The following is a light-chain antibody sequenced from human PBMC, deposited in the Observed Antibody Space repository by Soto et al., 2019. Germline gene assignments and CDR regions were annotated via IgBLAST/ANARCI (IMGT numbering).Light chain of an antibody. Sequence: QSALTQPASVSGSPGQSITISCTGTTSDVGSYNLVSWYQQHPGKAPKLIFYEVSERPSGVSTRFSGSKSGNMASLTISGLQAEDEAEYYCCSYTSSSTLVFGGGTKLTVL. CDR2: EVS. CDR3: CSYTSSSTLV. V-gene: IGLV2-14*02. CDR1: TSDVGSYNL. J-gene: IGLJ2*01.